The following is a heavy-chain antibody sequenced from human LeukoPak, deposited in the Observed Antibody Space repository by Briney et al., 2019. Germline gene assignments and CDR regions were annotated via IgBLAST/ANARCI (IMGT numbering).Heavy chain of an antibody. D-gene: IGHD2-15*01. CDR3: AIGIFDAFDI. Sequence: GASVKVSCKASGGTFSSYAISWVRQAPGQGLEWMGWISAYNGNTNYAQKLQGRVTMTTDTSTSTAYMELRSLRSDDTAVYYCAIGIFDAFDIWGQGTMVTVSS. J-gene: IGHJ3*02. CDR2: ISAYNGNT. V-gene: IGHV1-18*01. CDR1: GGTFSSYA.